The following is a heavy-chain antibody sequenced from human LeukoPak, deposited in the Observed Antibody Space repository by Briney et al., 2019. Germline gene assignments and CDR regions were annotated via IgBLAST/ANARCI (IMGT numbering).Heavy chain of an antibody. CDR1: GGTFISYA. J-gene: IGHJ4*02. V-gene: IGHV1-69*04. CDR2: IIPILGIA. D-gene: IGHD2-21*02. Sequence: GASVKVSCKASGGTFISYAISWVRQAPGQGLEWMGRIIPILGIANYAQKFQGRVTITADKSTSTAYMELSSLRSEDTAVYYCARDFNCGGDCYTPPYFDYWGQGTLVTVSS. CDR3: ARDFNCGGDCYTPPYFDY.